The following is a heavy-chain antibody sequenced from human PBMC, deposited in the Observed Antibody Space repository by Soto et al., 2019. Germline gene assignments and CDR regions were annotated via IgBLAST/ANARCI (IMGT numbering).Heavy chain of an antibody. Sequence: SETLSLTCNVSGGSISSYYWTWTRQPPGKGLEWIGYLYNTGSTNYNPSLKSRVTISLDTSKNQFFLNLSSVTAADTAVYYCAGMSFTVFGEVIDNFYFYGMDVWGQGTTVTVSS. CDR3: AGMSFTVFGEVIDNFYFYGMDV. CDR1: GGSISSYY. J-gene: IGHJ6*02. V-gene: IGHV4-59*03. D-gene: IGHD3-3*01. CDR2: LYNTGST.